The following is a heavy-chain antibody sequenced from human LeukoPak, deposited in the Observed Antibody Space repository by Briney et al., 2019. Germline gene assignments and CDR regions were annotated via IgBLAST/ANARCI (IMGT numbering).Heavy chain of an antibody. CDR2: INHIGSS. CDR3: ATLVRSGSYYWRWFDP. V-gene: IGHV4-34*01. J-gene: IGHJ5*02. Sequence: SETLSLTCAVYGGSFSNYYWSWIRQSPGKGLEWIGEINHIGSSNYNPSLKSRVTISIDTSKNQFSLKLTSVTAADTAVFYCATLVRSGSYYWRWFDPWGQGTLVTASS. D-gene: IGHD1-26*01. CDR1: GGSFSNYY.